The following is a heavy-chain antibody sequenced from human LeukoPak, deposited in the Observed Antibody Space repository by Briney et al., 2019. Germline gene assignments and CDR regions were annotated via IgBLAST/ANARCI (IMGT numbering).Heavy chain of an antibody. D-gene: IGHD2-2*02. J-gene: IGHJ5*02. Sequence: PSETLSLTCTVSGGSISSYYWSWIRQPPGKGLEWIGYIYYSGSTNYNPSLKSRVTISVDTSKNQLSLKLSSVTAADTAVYYCARGPYCSSTSCYTGNWFDPWGQGTLVTVSS. CDR1: GGSISSYY. CDR3: ARGPYCSSTSCYTGNWFDP. V-gene: IGHV4-59*01. CDR2: IYYSGST.